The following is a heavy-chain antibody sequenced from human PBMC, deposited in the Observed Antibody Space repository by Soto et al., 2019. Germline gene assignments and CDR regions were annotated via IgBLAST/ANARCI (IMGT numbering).Heavy chain of an antibody. CDR3: ARGPIGYDFWSGLHGYYFAY. J-gene: IGHJ4*02. CDR2: IIPIFGTA. D-gene: IGHD3-3*01. V-gene: IGHV1-69*06. Sequence: QVQLVQSGAEVKKPGSSVKVSCKASGGTFSSYAISWVRQAPGQGLEWMGGIIPIFGTANYAQKFQGRVTIPADKSTSTAYMELSSLRSEDTAVYYCARGPIGYDFWSGLHGYYFAYWGQGTLVTVSS. CDR1: GGTFSSYA.